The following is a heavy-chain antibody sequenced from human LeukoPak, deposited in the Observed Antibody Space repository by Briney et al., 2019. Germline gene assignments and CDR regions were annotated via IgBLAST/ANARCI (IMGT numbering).Heavy chain of an antibody. CDR3: ARDRNRDFNRP. D-gene: IGHD2/OR15-2a*01. J-gene: IGHJ5*02. CDR1: GFTFSSYW. V-gene: IGHV3-7*01. CDR2: IKQDGSEK. Sequence: GGSLRLSCAASGFTFSSYWMSWVRQAPGKGLEWVASIKQDGSEKYYVGSVKGRFAISRDNAKNSLYLQMNSLRAEDTAVYYCARDRNRDFNRPWGQGTLVTVSS.